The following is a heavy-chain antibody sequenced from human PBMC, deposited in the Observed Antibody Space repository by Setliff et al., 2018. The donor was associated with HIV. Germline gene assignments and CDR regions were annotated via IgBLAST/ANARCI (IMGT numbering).Heavy chain of an antibody. CDR3: AREGSHSHSWYNWFGP. V-gene: IGHV4-61*02. J-gene: IGHJ5*02. CDR1: GASISSGNYF. Sequence: SETLSLTYTVSGASISSGNYFWTWIRQPAGQRLEWIGRISTGGHTDYNPSLKSRLSISADTSRNHFSLQLTSVAATDTAIYYCAREGSHSHSWYNWFGPWGPGTLVTVSS. D-gene: IGHD6-13*01. CDR2: ISTGGHT.